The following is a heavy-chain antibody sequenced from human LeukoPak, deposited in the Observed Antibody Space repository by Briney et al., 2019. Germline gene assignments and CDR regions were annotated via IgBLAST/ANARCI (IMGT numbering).Heavy chain of an antibody. CDR3: ARVLTTMMVVVAQSC. CDR2: INPNSGGT. J-gene: IGHJ4*02. CDR1: GYTFTGYY. D-gene: IGHD3-22*01. Sequence: ASVKVSCKASGYTFTGYYMHWVRQAPGQGLEWMGWINPNSGGTNYAQKFQGRVTMTRDTSISTAYMELSRLRSDDTAVYYCARVLTTMMVVVAQSCWGQGTLVTVSS. V-gene: IGHV1-2*02.